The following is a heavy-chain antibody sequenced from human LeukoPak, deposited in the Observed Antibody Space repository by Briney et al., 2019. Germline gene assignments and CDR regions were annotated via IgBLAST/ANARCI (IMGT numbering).Heavy chain of an antibody. Sequence: GGSLRLSCAASGFTFSSYWMSWVRQAPGKGLEWVANIKQDGSEKYYVDSVKGRFTISRDNAKNSLYLQMNSLRAEDTAVYHCARESIRLAVAGTPFFDYWGQGTLVTVSS. CDR2: IKQDGSEK. J-gene: IGHJ4*02. D-gene: IGHD6-19*01. CDR1: GFTFSSYW. V-gene: IGHV3-7*03. CDR3: ARESIRLAVAGTPFFDY.